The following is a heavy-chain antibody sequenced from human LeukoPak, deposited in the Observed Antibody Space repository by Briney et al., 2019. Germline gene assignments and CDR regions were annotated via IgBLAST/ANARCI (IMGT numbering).Heavy chain of an antibody. CDR1: GDTFTSYG. J-gene: IGHJ4*02. Sequence: ASVKVSCKASGDTFTSYGISWVRQAPGQGLECIGWISAYNGNTNYAQKLQGRVTMTTDTSTSTAYMELRSLRSDDTAVYYCARDESLAGYCSGGSCGYFDYWGQGTLVTVSS. CDR3: ARDESLAGYCSGGSCGYFDY. CDR2: ISAYNGNT. V-gene: IGHV1-18*01. D-gene: IGHD2-15*01.